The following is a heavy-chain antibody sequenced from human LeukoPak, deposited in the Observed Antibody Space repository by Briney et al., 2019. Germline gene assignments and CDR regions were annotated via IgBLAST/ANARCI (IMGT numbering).Heavy chain of an antibody. CDR3: ANEFVVVPAAQDAFDI. V-gene: IGHV3-30*02. D-gene: IGHD2-2*01. CDR1: GFTISSYG. Sequence: GGSLRLSCAASGFTISSYGMHWVRQAPGKGLEWVAFIRYDGSNKYYADSVKGRFTISRDNSKNTLYLQMNSLRAEDTAVYYCANEFVVVPAAQDAFDIWGQGTMVTVSS. CDR2: IRYDGSNK. J-gene: IGHJ3*02.